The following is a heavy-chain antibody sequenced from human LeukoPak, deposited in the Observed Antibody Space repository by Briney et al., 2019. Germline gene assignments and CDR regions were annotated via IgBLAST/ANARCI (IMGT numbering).Heavy chain of an antibody. V-gene: IGHV3-30*18. Sequence: PGGSLRLSCAASGFTFDNYGMHWVRQAPGKGLEWVAIISYDGSDKYYADSVKGRFTISRDNSENTLYLQMNSLRAEDTAVYYCAKVRVVFNWNYAYYFDSWGQGTLVTVSS. J-gene: IGHJ4*02. CDR3: AKVRVVFNWNYAYYFDS. D-gene: IGHD1-7*01. CDR1: GFTFDNYG. CDR2: ISYDGSDK.